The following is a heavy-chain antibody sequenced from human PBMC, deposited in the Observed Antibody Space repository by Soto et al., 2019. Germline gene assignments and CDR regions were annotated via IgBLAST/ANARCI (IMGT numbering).Heavy chain of an antibody. D-gene: IGHD6-13*01. Sequence: GGSLRLSCAASGFTFSSYAMSWVLQAPGKGLEWVSAISGSGGSTYYADSVKGRFTISRYNSKNTLYLQMKSLRAEDTAVYYCAKDQGGSSSSWSPDDLQKYYFDYWGQGILVTVSS. J-gene: IGHJ4*02. V-gene: IGHV3-23*01. CDR3: AKDQGGSSSSWSPDDLQKYYFDY. CDR2: ISGSGGST. CDR1: GFTFSSYA.